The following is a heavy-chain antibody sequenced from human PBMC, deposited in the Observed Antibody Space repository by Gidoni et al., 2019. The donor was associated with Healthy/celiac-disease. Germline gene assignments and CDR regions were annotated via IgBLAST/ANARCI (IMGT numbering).Heavy chain of an antibody. CDR2: INPSSGGT. D-gene: IGHD3-16*01. CDR3: ASGFDGMDV. J-gene: IGHJ6*02. Sequence: QVQLVQSGAEVTKHGASVKVSCQAAGYTFTGYYMPWVRQAPGQGLEWMGWINPSSGGTNYAQKFQGWVTMTRDTSISTAYMELSRLRSDDTAVYYGASGFDGMDVWGQGTTVTVSS. V-gene: IGHV1-2*04. CDR1: GYTFTGYY.